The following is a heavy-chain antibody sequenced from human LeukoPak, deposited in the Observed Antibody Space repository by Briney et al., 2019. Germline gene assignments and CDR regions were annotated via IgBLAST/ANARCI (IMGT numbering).Heavy chain of an antibody. J-gene: IGHJ4*02. CDR2: IGGSGGST. CDR3: AKDRDGYMGAFDY. V-gene: IGHV3-23*01. CDR1: GLTFSSYA. D-gene: IGHD5-24*01. Sequence: PGGSLRLSCAASGLTFSSYAMSWARQAPGKGLEWVSAIGGSGGSTNYADSVEGRFTISRDNSKNTLYLQMNSLRAEDTALYYCAKDRDGYMGAFDYWGQGTLVTVSS.